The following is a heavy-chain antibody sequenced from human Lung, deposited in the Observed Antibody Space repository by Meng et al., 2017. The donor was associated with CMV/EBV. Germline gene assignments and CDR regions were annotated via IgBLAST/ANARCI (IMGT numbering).Heavy chain of an antibody. D-gene: IGHD3-22*01. CDR1: GFTFGDYA. J-gene: IGHJ4*02. CDR3: TRVGTYYYDSSGYYLREEGYFDD. Sequence: GGSLRLSCTASGFTFGDYAMSWVRQAPGKGLEWVGFIRSKAYGGTTEYAASVKGRFTISRDDSKSIAYLQMNSLKTEDTAVYYCTRVGTYYYDSSGYYLREEGYFDDWGQGTLVTVSS. CDR2: IRSKAYGGTT. V-gene: IGHV3-49*04.